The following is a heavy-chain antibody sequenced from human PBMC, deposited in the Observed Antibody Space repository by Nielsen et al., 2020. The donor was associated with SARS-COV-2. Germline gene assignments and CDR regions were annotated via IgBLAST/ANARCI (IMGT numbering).Heavy chain of an antibody. CDR1: GFTFSSYW. D-gene: IGHD4-17*01. J-gene: IGHJ6*02. CDR3: ARDYGDYMVYYYGMDV. V-gene: IGHV3-74*01. CDR2: INSDGSST. Sequence: GESLKISCAASGFTFSSYWMHWVRQAPRKGLVWVSRINSDGSSTSYADSVKGRFTISRDNAKNTLYLQMNSLRAEDTAVYYCARDYGDYMVYYYGMDVWGQGTTVTVSS.